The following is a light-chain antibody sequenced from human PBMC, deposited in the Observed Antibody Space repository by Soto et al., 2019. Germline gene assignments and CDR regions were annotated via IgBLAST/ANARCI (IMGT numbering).Light chain of an antibody. Sequence: QSALTQPASVSGLPEHRTPISSPGPASAVGGNNSVSWYQQHPGKVPKIMIYDVSIRPSGVPDRFSGSKSGNTASLTISGLQAEDEADYYCSSYTSISTLVFGTGTKLTVL. CDR3: SSYTSISTLV. CDR2: DVS. V-gene: IGLV2-14*01. J-gene: IGLJ1*01. CDR1: ASAVGGNNS.